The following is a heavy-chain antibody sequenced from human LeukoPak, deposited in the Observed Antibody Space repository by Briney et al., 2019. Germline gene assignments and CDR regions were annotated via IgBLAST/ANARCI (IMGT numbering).Heavy chain of an antibody. CDR1: GFTFSSYG. CDR2: LSSSGGST. Sequence: PGGTLRLSCAASGFTFSSYGMSWVRQAPGKGLEWVSALSSSGGSTYYADSVKGRFTISRDNSKNTLYLQMNSLRAEDTAVYYCAKGPVYYFDYWGQGTLVTVSS. CDR3: AKGPVYYFDY. J-gene: IGHJ4*02. D-gene: IGHD2-8*01. V-gene: IGHV3-23*01.